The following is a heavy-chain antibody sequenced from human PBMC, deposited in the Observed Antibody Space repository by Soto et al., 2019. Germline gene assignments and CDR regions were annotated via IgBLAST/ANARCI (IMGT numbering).Heavy chain of an antibody. CDR3: ARAQRRARGYYDSSGYTPWDAFDI. D-gene: IGHD3-22*01. V-gene: IGHV3-11*06. J-gene: IGHJ3*02. Sequence: GGSLRLSCAASGFTFSDYYMSWIRQAPGKGLEWVSYISSSSSYTNYADSVKGRFTISRDNAKNSLYLQMNSLRAEDTAVYYCARAQRRARGYYDSSGYTPWDAFDIWGQGTMVTVSS. CDR2: ISSSSSYT. CDR1: GFTFSDYY.